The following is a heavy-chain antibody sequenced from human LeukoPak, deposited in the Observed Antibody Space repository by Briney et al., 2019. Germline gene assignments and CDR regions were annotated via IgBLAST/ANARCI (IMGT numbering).Heavy chain of an antibody. D-gene: IGHD1-1*01. CDR2: IRSKANSYAT. J-gene: IGHJ4*02. V-gene: IGHV3-73*01. CDR1: GFTFSGSA. Sequence: EGSLRLSCAASGFTFSGSAMHWVRQASGKGLEWVGRIRSKANSYATAYAGSVKGRFTISRDDSKNTAYLQMNSLKTEDTAVYYCTRHGNEKLVDYWGQGTLVTVSS. CDR3: TRHGNEKLVDY.